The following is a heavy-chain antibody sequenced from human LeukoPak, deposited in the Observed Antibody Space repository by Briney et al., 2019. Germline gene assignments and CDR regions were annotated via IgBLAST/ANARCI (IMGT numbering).Heavy chain of an antibody. D-gene: IGHD3-16*02. CDR1: GFTFSSYG. V-gene: IGHV3-33*01. CDR3: ARERVITLGGVIVASDY. J-gene: IGHJ4*02. CDR2: IWYDGSNK. Sequence: PGRSLRLSCAASGFTFSSYGMHWVRQAPGKGLEWVAVIWYDGSNKYYADSVKGRFTISRDNSKNTLYLQMNSLRAEDTAVYYCARERVITLGGVIVASDYWGQGTLVTVSS.